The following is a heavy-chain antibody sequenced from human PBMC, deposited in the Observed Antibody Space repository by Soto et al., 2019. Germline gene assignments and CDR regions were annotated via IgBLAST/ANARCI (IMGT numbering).Heavy chain of an antibody. CDR1: GFTFSTYW. V-gene: IGHV3-74*01. CDR3: SRDDSDWFLN. D-gene: IGHD3-9*01. J-gene: IGHJ4*02. CDR2: TNSDGSDT. Sequence: GGSLRLSCAASGFTFSTYWMYWVRQAPGKGLVWVSRTNSDGSDTSYADSVKGRFTISRDDSKKTAYLQMNSLESEDTAVYYCSRDDSDWFLNWGRGTLVTVSS.